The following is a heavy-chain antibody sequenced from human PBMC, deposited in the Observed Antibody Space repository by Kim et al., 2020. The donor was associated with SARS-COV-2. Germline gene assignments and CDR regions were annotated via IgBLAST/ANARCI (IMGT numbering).Heavy chain of an antibody. D-gene: IGHD2-15*01. Sequence: GRFTIPRDNAKNTLYLQMNSLGAEDTAVYYCARYCSGGSCYSYYYYGMDVWGQGTTVTVSS. V-gene: IGHV3-74*01. J-gene: IGHJ6*02. CDR3: ARYCSGGSCYSYYYYGMDV.